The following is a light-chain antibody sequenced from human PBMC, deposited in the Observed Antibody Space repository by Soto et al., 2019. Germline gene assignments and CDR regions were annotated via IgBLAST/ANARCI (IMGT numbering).Light chain of an antibody. CDR2: KTS. J-gene: IGKJ2*01. CDR1: QSISSW. CDR3: LQYNSLYT. V-gene: IGKV1-5*03. Sequence: DIQMTQSPSTLSASVGDRVTITCRASQSISSWLAWYQQKPGKAPKLLIYKTSSLESGVPSRFSGSGSGTEFTLTIRSLQPDDFATYYCLQYNSLYTFGQGTKVDI.